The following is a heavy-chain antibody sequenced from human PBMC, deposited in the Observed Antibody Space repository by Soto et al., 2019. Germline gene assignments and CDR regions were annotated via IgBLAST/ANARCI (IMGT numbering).Heavy chain of an antibody. Sequence: PSHTLSHTCAISGESVSSNTAGWNWIRQSPSRGLEWLGMTYYKSKWNNDYALSVKSRITINPDTSKNQFSLHLYSVTPEDTAVYYCTGITWFRGMDVWGQGSPDSSP. CDR1: GESVSSNTAG. CDR2: TYYKSKWNN. J-gene: IGHJ6*02. CDR3: TGITWFRGMDV. D-gene: IGHD3-10*01. V-gene: IGHV6-1*01.